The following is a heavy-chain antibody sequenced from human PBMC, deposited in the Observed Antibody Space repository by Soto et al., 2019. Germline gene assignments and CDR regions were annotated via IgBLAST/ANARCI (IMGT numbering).Heavy chain of an antibody. CDR3: ARVRSSGLRYGGDAFDI. D-gene: IGHD5-12*01. CDR2: MNPNSGNT. CDR1: GYTFTSYD. V-gene: IGHV1-8*01. Sequence: GASVKVSCKASGYTFTSYDINWVRQATGQGLEWMGWMNPNSGNTGYAQKFQGRVTMTRNTSMSTAYMELSSLRSEDTAVYYCARVRSSGLRYGGDAFDIWGQGTMVTVSS. J-gene: IGHJ3*02.